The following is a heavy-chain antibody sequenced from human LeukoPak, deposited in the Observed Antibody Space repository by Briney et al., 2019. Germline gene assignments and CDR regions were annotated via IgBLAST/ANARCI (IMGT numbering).Heavy chain of an antibody. CDR3: ARDLVGSSSG. J-gene: IGHJ4*02. CDR1: GGTFSSYA. D-gene: IGHD6-6*01. V-gene: IGHV1-69*13. CDR2: IIPIFGTA. Sequence: ASVKVSCKASGGTFSSYAISWVRQAPGQGLEWMGGIIPIFGTANYAQKFQGRVTITADESTSTVYMDLSSLRSEDTAVYYCARDLVGSSSGWGQGTLVTVSS.